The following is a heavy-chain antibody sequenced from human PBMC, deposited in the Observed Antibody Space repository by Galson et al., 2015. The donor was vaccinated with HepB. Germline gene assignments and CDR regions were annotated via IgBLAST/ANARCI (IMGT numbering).Heavy chain of an antibody. CDR1: GFIFSNYG. Sequence: LRLSCAASGFIFSNYGMHWVRQAPGKGLEWVAVIWYGGSNKDYVDSVKGRFTISRDNSKNILYLQMNSLRAEDTAVYYCARVGGGYGTFEYYLDSWGQGTLVTVSS. CDR2: IWYGGSNK. V-gene: IGHV3-33*01. J-gene: IGHJ5*01. CDR3: ARVGGGYGTFEYYLDS. D-gene: IGHD2/OR15-2a*01.